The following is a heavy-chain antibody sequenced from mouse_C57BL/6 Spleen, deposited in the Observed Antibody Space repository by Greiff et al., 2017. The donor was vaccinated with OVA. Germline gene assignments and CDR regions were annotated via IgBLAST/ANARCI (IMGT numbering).Heavy chain of an antibody. Sequence: EVKLMESGGGLVQPGGSMKLSCAASGFTFSDAWMDWVRQSPEKGLEWVAEIRNKANNHATYYAESVKGRFTISRDDSKSSVYLQMNSLRAEDTGIYYCTRSSGYLYYYAMDYWGQGTSVTVSS. CDR2: IRNKANNHAT. CDR3: TRSSGYLYYYAMDY. D-gene: IGHD3-2*02. J-gene: IGHJ4*01. V-gene: IGHV6-6*01. CDR1: GFTFSDAW.